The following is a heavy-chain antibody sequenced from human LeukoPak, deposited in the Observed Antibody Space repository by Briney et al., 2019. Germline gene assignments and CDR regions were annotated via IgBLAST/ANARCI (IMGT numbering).Heavy chain of an antibody. CDR2: MYYNGNK. D-gene: IGHD4-17*01. V-gene: IGHV4-59*01. CDR1: GGSITSYY. J-gene: IGHJ4*02. CDR3: AINHGDYPPDS. Sequence: SETLSLTCTVSGGSITSYYWSWIRQPPGKGLEWVGYMYYNGNKNYNPSLKSRVSMSVDTSKNQFSLLLTSVTAADTAVYYCAINHGDYPPDSWGQGTLVTVSS.